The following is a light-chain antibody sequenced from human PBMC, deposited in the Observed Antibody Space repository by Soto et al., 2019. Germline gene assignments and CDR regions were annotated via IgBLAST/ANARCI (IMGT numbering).Light chain of an antibody. Sequence: DIQMTQSPSTLSSSVGDRVTITCRASQSISSWLAWYQQKPGKAPKLLIYDASSLESGVPSRFNGSGSGTEFTLSISILQPDDFATHYCQQYNSYSPWTFGQGTKVEI. V-gene: IGKV1-5*01. CDR1: QSISSW. CDR3: QQYNSYSPWT. CDR2: DAS. J-gene: IGKJ1*01.